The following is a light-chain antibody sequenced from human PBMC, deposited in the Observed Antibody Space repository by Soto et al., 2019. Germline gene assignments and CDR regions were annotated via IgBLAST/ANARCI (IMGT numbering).Light chain of an antibody. CDR2: AAS. J-gene: IGKJ3*01. Sequence: DIQVTQSPSSLSASVGDRVIITCRASQSIGHYLNWYRQKPGKAPELLIYAASSLQGGVPSRFSGSGSGTDFSLTISSLQPDDFATYYCQQSYSTFFTFGPGTKLDV. CDR3: QQSYSTFFT. CDR1: QSIGHY. V-gene: IGKV1-39*01.